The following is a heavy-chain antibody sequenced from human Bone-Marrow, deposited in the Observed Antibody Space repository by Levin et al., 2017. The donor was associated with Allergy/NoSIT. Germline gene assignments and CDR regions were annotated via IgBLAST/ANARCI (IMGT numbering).Heavy chain of an antibody. CDR1: GYSITSGYY. J-gene: IGHJ4*02. CDR3: ARVDGYNYIFDY. D-gene: IGHD5-24*01. V-gene: IGHV4-38-2*01. Sequence: SETLSLKCAVTGYSITSGYYWGWIRQSPGKGLEWIGSIYQSGNTHYNPSLKSRVAISIDTSKNQFSLKVNSATAADTAVYYCARVDGYNYIFDYWGQGTLVTVSS. CDR2: IYQSGNT.